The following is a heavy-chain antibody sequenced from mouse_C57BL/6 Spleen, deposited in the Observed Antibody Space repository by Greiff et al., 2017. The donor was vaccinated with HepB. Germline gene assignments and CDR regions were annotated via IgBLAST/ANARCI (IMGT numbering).Heavy chain of an antibody. V-gene: IGHV1-59*01. D-gene: IGHD1-1*01. J-gene: IGHJ1*03. CDR3: ARSYYYGSSPWYFDV. CDR2: IDPSDSYT. Sequence: QVQLQQPGAELVRPGTSVKLSCKASGYTFTSYWMHWVKQRPGQGLEWIGVIDPSDSYTNYNQKFKGKATLTVDTSSSTAYMQLSSLTSEDSAVYYWARSYYYGSSPWYFDVWGTGTTVTVSS. CDR1: GYTFTSYW.